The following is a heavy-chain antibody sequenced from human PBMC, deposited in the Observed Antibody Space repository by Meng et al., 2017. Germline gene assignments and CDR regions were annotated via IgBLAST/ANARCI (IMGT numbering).Heavy chain of an antibody. CDR2: IIPIFGTA. CDR1: GGTFSSYA. CDR3: ARVDRNDDADFDY. J-gene: IGHJ4*02. D-gene: IGHD1-1*01. V-gene: IGHV1-69*06. Sequence: QVQPVQSGAGVKKPGSVVKVSCKASGGTFSSYAISWVRQAPGQGLEWMGGIIPIFGTANYAQKFQGRVTITADKSTSTAYMELSSLRSEDTAVYYCARVDRNDDADFDYWGQGTLVTVSS.